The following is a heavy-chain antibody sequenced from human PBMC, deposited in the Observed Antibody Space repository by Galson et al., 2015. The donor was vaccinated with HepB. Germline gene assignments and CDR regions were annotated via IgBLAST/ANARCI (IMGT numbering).Heavy chain of an antibody. CDR1: GFTFSSYA. V-gene: IGHV3-30-3*01. CDR3: ARDRVATMNYIDV. J-gene: IGHJ6*03. D-gene: IGHD3-22*01. CDR2: TTYDGTNE. Sequence: SLRLSCAASGFTFSSYALHWVRQAPGKGLEWVAVTTYDGTNEYYADPVKGRFTISRDSSRNTVYLQMNSLRPDDTAVYYCARDRVATMNYIDVWGKGTTVTVSS.